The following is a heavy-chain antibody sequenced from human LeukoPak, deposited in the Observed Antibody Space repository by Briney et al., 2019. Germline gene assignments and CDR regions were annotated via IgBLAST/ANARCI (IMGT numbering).Heavy chain of an antibody. J-gene: IGHJ3*02. Sequence: GGSLRLSCAASGLTFSNYWMPWVRQAPGKGLVWVSRINSDGSSTSYADSVKGRFTISRDNAKNTLYLQMNSLRAEDTAVYYCARGGVRDAFDIWGQGTMVTVSS. V-gene: IGHV3-74*01. CDR1: GLTFSNYW. CDR2: INSDGSST. CDR3: ARGGVRDAFDI. D-gene: IGHD3-10*01.